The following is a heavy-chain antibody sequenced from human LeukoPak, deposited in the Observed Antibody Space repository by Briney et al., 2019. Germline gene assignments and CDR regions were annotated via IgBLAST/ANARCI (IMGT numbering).Heavy chain of an antibody. D-gene: IGHD3-9*01. CDR2: INPNSGDT. Sequence: ASVKVSCKASGYTFTVYSMHWVRQAPGQGLEWMGWINPNSGDTKYSQNFQGRVTMSWDTSISTAYRELNRLTSDDTAVYYCARDYDILTGYFSPPDYWGQGTLVTVSS. V-gene: IGHV1-2*02. CDR1: GYTFTVYS. J-gene: IGHJ4*02. CDR3: ARDYDILTGYFSPPDY.